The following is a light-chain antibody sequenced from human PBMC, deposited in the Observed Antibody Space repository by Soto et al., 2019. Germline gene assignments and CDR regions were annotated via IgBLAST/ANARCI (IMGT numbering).Light chain of an antibody. Sequence: QSALTQPRSVSGSPGQSVTISCTGTSRDVGGYNYVSWYQQHPGKAPKLMIYDVTKRPSGVSDRFSGSKSGNTASLTISGLQAEDEVDYYCCSYAGRFTYVFGTGTKLTVL. J-gene: IGLJ1*01. CDR3: CSYAGRFTYV. CDR1: SRDVGGYNY. CDR2: DVT. V-gene: IGLV2-11*01.